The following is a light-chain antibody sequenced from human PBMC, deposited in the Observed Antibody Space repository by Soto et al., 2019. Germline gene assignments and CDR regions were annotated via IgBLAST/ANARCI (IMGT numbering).Light chain of an antibody. Sequence: DVRMTQSPSTLSASVRDRVTITCRASQSISTWLAWYQQKPGRAPKLLIYDSSSLESGVPSRFSGSGSGTEFSLTISSLQPDDFAPYYSQQYDSLSSTFGQGTRLEI. J-gene: IGKJ5*01. CDR1: QSISTW. V-gene: IGKV1-5*01. CDR3: QQYDSLSST. CDR2: DSS.